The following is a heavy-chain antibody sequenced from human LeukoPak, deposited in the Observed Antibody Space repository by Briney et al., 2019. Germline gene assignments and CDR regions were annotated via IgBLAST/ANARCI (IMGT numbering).Heavy chain of an antibody. CDR3: AAGDRNGWYFDY. CDR1: GFTFDDHG. CDR2: INWNGGST. Sequence: GGSLRLSCAAPGFTFDDHGMSWVRHVPGKGLEWVSGINWNGGSTGYADSVKGRFTISRDNAKNSLYLQMNSLRAEDTALYYCAAGDRNGWYFDYWGQGTLVTVSS. J-gene: IGHJ4*02. D-gene: IGHD6-19*01. V-gene: IGHV3-20*04.